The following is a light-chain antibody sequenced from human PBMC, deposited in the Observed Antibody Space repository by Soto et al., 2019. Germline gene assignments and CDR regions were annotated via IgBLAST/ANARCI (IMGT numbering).Light chain of an antibody. V-gene: IGLV1-51*01. J-gene: IGLJ2*01. CDR3: GTWDSSRSAGV. Sequence: QSVLTQPPSVSASPGQKVTISCSGTSSNIGNNYYAWYQQLQATAPKHLIYDNNKRPSGIPYRFSASKSGTTATLGITGLQTGDEADYYCGTWDSSRSAGVFGGGTKVTVL. CDR1: SSNIGNNY. CDR2: DNN.